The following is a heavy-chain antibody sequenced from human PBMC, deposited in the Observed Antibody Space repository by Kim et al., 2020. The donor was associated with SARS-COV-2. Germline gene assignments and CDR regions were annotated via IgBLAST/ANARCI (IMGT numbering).Heavy chain of an antibody. J-gene: IGHJ4*02. CDR1: GFTFSSYG. Sequence: GGSLRLSCAASGFTFSSYGMHWVRQAPGKGLEWVAVISYDGSNKYYADSVKGRFTISRDNSKNTLYLQMNSLRAEDTAVYYCAKDRLMYIYAHYYDSSGYIPVGYWGQGTLVTVSS. D-gene: IGHD3-22*01. V-gene: IGHV3-30*18. CDR2: ISYDGSNK. CDR3: AKDRLMYIYAHYYDSSGYIPVGY.